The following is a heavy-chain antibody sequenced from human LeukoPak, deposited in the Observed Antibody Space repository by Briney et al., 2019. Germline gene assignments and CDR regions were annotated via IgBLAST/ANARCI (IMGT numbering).Heavy chain of an antibody. CDR1: GFTFSNFV. D-gene: IGHD3-10*01. V-gene: IGHV3-23*01. CDR2: IGAGGVTN. J-gene: IGHJ4*02. CDR3: PNGDTVFRGGPGY. Sequence: GGSLRLSCAASGFTFSNFVMNWVRQAPGKGLQCVSTIGAGGVTNFYAYFVKGRFTISRDDSQNTLHLTQNSARDDDTAFYSCPNGDTVFRGGPGYWGQGTLVTVSS.